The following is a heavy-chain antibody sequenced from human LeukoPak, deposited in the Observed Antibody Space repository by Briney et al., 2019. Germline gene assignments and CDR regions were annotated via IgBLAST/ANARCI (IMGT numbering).Heavy chain of an antibody. V-gene: IGHV1-2*02. CDR1: GYTFSGYY. D-gene: IGHD3-22*01. J-gene: IGHJ4*02. Sequence: ASVKVSCKAFGYTFSGYYMHWLRQAPGQGLEWMGWINPNSGGTDYAQKFQGRVTMTRDTSISTAYMELSRLRSDDTAVYYCARADYYDSSGYFAGKYYFDYWGQGTLVTVSS. CDR3: ARADYYDSSGYFAGKYYFDY. CDR2: INPNSGGT.